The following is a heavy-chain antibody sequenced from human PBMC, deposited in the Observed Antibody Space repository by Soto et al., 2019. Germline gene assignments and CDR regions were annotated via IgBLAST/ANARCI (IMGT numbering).Heavy chain of an antibody. CDR1: GGTFSSYA. Sequence: SVKVSCKASGGTFSSYAISWVRQAPGQGLEWMGGIIPIFGTANYAQKFQGRVTITADESTSTAYMELSSLRSEDTAVYYCARGYFDSSGYYSAYYPFDYWGQGTLVTVSS. V-gene: IGHV1-69*13. J-gene: IGHJ4*02. D-gene: IGHD3-22*01. CDR3: ARGYFDSSGYYSAYYPFDY. CDR2: IIPIFGTA.